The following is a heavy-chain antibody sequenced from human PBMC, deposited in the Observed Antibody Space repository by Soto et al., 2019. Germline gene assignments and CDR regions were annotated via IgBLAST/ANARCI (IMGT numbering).Heavy chain of an antibody. V-gene: IGHV1-46*03. Sequence: ASVKVSCKASGYTFTSYYMHWVRQAPGQGLEWMGIINPSGGSTSYAQKFQGRVTMTRDTSTSTVYMELSSLRSEDTAVYYCARDGLRVQDIVVVPAAAYYYYYYMDVWGKGTTVTVSS. J-gene: IGHJ6*03. CDR2: INPSGGST. CDR1: GYTFTSYY. D-gene: IGHD2-2*01. CDR3: ARDGLRVQDIVVVPAAAYYYYYYMDV.